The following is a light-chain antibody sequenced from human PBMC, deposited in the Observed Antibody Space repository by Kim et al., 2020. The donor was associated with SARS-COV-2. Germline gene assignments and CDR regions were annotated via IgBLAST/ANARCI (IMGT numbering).Light chain of an antibody. V-gene: IGLV1-47*01. CDR3: AAWDGSLSGVV. Sequence: GQSGTVSCSGGRSNIGTNSVNGYQQLPVSSPKFHIYRNNQRPSGSPDRFSGFNSGTSASLAISGLRSEDEADYYCAAWDGSLSGVVFGGGTQLT. CDR2: RNN. J-gene: IGLJ2*01. CDR1: RSNIGTNS.